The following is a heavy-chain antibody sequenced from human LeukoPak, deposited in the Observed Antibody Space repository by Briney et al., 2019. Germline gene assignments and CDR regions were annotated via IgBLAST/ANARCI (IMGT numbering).Heavy chain of an antibody. J-gene: IGHJ4*02. CDR2: IRSKAYGGTT. Sequence: GGSLRLSCTASGFTFGDYAMSWFRQAPGKGLEWVGFIRSKAYGGTTEYAASVKGRFTISRDDSKSIAYLQMNSLKTEDTAVYYCTRDWSGYSGYVFDYWGQGTLVTVSS. CDR1: GFTFGDYA. CDR3: TRDWSGYSGYVFDY. D-gene: IGHD5-12*01. V-gene: IGHV3-49*03.